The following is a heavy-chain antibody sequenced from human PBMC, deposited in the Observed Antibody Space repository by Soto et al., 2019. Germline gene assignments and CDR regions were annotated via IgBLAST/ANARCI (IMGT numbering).Heavy chain of an antibody. CDR1: VGSISSYY. D-gene: IGHD6-6*01. Sequence: SETLSLTCTVSVGSISSYYWSWIRQPPGKGLEWIGYIFYSGKIDYNPSLKSRVTMSVDMSKNQISLKLTSVSAADTAIYYCTRDRPGPQHYFYYWGQGNMVTVSS. CDR2: IFYSGKI. CDR3: TRDRPGPQHYFYY. V-gene: IGHV4-59*01. J-gene: IGHJ4*02.